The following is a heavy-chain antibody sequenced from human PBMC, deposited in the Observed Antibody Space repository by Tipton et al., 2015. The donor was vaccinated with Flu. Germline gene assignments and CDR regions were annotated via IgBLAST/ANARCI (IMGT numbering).Heavy chain of an antibody. D-gene: IGHD5-18*01. CDR3: ARHAKGLWSEY. V-gene: IGHV4-59*08. J-gene: IGHJ4*02. CDR2: IYYRGST. CDR1: GDSISPYY. Sequence: TLSLTCTVSGDSISPYYWNWIRQPPGKGLEWIGYIYYRGSTSYNPSLKSRVTISVDTSKNQFSLKLSSVTAADTAVYYCARHAKGLWSEYWGQGTLVTVSS.